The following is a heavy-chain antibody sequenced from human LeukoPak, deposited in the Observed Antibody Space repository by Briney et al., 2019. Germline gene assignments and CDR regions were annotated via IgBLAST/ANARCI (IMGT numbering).Heavy chain of an antibody. D-gene: IGHD2-21*02. CDR2: INPNSGGT. J-gene: IGHJ4*02. CDR3: ARVSGDGPWDY. V-gene: IGHV1-2*02. CDR1: GYTFTGYY. Sequence: ASVKVSCKASGYTFTGYYMHWVRQAPGQGLEWMGWINPNSGGTNYAQKFQGRVTMTRGTSISTAYMELSRLRSDATAVSYCARVSGDGPWDYWGQGTLVTVSS.